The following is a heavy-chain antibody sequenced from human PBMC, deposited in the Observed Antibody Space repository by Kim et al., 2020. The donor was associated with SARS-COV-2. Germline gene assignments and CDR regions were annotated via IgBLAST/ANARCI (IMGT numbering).Heavy chain of an antibody. D-gene: IGHD3-10*01. Sequence: GGSLRLSCSASGFTFSSYAMHWVRQAPGKGLEYASAISSNGGSTYYADSVKGRFTISRDNSKNTLYLQMSSLRAEDTAVYYCVRSLTPYTMVRGVDAFD. CDR2: ISSNGGST. V-gene: IGHV3-64D*06. CDR1: GFTFSSYA. CDR3: VRSLTPYTMVRGVDAFD. J-gene: IGHJ3*02.